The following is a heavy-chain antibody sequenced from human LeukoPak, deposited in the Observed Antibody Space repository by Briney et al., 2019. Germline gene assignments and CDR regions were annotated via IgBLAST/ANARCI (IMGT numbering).Heavy chain of an antibody. CDR3: ARFGYGYDFGGYYFDY. CDR2: INHSGST. CDR1: GGSFSGYY. Sequence: KPSETLSLTCAVYGGSFSGYYWSWIRQPPGKGLEWIGEINHSGSTNYNPSLKSRVTISVDTSKNQFSLKLSSVTAADTAVYYCARFGYGYDFGGYYFDYWGQGTLVTVSS. J-gene: IGHJ4*02. D-gene: IGHD5-12*01. V-gene: IGHV4-34*01.